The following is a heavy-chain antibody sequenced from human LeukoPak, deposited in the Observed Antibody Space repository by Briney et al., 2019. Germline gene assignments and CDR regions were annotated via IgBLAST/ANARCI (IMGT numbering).Heavy chain of an antibody. CDR3: AKIAAAGPLTDAFDI. CDR1: GFTFDDNA. D-gene: IGHD6-13*01. J-gene: IGHJ3*02. Sequence: GGSLRLSCAASGFTFDDNAMHWVRQAPGKGLEWVSLISGDGGSTYYADSVKGRFTISRDNSKNSLYLQMNSLRTEDTALYYCAKIAAAGPLTDAFDIWGQGTMVTVSS. V-gene: IGHV3-43*02. CDR2: ISGDGGST.